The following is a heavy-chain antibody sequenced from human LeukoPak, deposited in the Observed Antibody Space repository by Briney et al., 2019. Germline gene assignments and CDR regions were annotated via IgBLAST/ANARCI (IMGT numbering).Heavy chain of an antibody. V-gene: IGHV3-21*01. J-gene: IGHJ3*02. CDR3: ASRYCTSTNCYAFDI. D-gene: IGHD2-2*01. CDR2: ISSSSDYI. Sequence: GGSLRLSCAASGFTFSSYSMNWVRQAPGKGPEWVSAISSSSDYIFYADSVQGRFTISRDNAVNSLFLQMNSLRAEDTAVYYCASRYCTSTNCYAFDIWGQGTMVTVSS. CDR1: GFTFSSYS.